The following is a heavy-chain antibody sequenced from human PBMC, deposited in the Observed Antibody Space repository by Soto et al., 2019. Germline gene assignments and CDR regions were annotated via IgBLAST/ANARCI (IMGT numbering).Heavy chain of an antibody. D-gene: IGHD6-6*01. CDR3: ARGRRVLQLGHRYYFDY. J-gene: IGHJ4*02. V-gene: IGHV4-34*01. CDR1: GGSFSGYY. Sequence: QVQLQQWGAGLLKPSETLSLTCAVYGGSFSGYYWSWIRQPPGKGLEWIGEINHSGSTNYNPSLKSRVTISVDTSKNQFSLKLSSVTAADTAVYYCARGRRVLQLGHRYYFDYWGQGTLVTVSS. CDR2: INHSGST.